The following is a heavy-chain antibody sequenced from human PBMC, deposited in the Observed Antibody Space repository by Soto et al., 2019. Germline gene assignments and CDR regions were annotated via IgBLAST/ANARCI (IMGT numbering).Heavy chain of an antibody. CDR1: GFTFSDYY. D-gene: IGHD5-12*01. J-gene: IGHJ4*02. V-gene: IGHV3-11*05. Sequence: QVQLVASGGGLVKPGGPLRLSCAASGFTFSDYYMSWIRQAPGKGREWVSYISSSSSYTNYADYVKGRFTISSDNAKSPPYLQMNSPRAEDTAVYYCARDHHRYSGYDYVDYWGQGTLVTVSS. CDR3: ARDHHRYSGYDYVDY. CDR2: ISSSSSYT.